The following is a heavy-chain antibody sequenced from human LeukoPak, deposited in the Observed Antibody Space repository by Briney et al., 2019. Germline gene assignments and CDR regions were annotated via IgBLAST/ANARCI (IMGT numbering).Heavy chain of an antibody. D-gene: IGHD5-24*01. CDR3: ARDRMGYFDY. J-gene: IGHJ4*02. V-gene: IGHV3-43*01. Sequence: GGSLRLSCAASGFTFDDYTMHWVRQAPGKGLEWVSLISWDGGSTYYADSVKGRFTISRDNAKNSLYLQMNSLRAEDTAVYYCARDRMGYFDYWGQGTLVTVSS. CDR1: GFTFDDYT. CDR2: ISWDGGST.